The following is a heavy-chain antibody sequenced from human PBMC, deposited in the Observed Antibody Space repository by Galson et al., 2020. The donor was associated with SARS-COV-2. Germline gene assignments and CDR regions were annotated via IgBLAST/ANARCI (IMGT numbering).Heavy chain of an antibody. CDR1: GGSISSRSYS. V-gene: IGHV4-39*02. Sequence: SETLSLTCTVSGGSISSRSYSWGWIRQPPGKGLEWIGSTYYSGSSHYNPSLKSRVTISVDTSKNHFSLKLTSVTAADTAVYFCAPYSSSSGLFDPWGQGTLVTVSS. CDR2: TYYSGSS. D-gene: IGHD6-6*01. CDR3: APYSSSSGLFDP. J-gene: IGHJ5*02.